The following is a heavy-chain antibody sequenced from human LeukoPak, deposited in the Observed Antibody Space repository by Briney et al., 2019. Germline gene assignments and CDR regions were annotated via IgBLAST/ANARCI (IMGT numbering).Heavy chain of an antibody. CDR3: AREAIVATEAHYYYGMDV. J-gene: IGHJ6*04. CDR1: GYTFTGYY. D-gene: IGHD5-12*01. CDR2: INPNSGGT. Sequence: GASVKVSCKASGYTFTGYYMHWVRQASGQRLEWMGWINPNSGGTNYAQKFQGWVTMTRDTSISTAYMELSRLRSDDTAVYYCAREAIVATEAHYYYGMDVWGKGTTVTVSS. V-gene: IGHV1-2*04.